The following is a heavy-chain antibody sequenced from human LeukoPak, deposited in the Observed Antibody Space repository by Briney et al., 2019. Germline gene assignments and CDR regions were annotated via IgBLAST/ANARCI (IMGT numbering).Heavy chain of an antibody. CDR1: GGSFSGYY. V-gene: IGHV4-34*01. CDR2: INHSGST. D-gene: IGHD6-19*01. J-gene: IGHJ4*02. Sequence: SETLSLTCAVYGGSFSGYYWSWIRQPPGKGLEWIGKINHSGSTNYNTSLKSRVTISGDTSKNQFSLKLSSVTAADTAVYYCARRGSGWYYFDYWGQGTLVTVSS. CDR3: ARRGSGWYYFDY.